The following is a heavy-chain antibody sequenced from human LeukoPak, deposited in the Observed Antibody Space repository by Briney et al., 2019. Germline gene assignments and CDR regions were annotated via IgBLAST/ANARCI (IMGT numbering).Heavy chain of an antibody. Sequence: GGSLRLSCVTSGFTFNSYDMNWVRQAPGKGLEWVAYIGSTGGGSVKYYAGSVDGRFTISRDNAKNSLYLQMNSLRAEDTAVYYCASRIAAAGKRSAFDIWGQGTMVTLSS. CDR2: IGSTGGGSVK. D-gene: IGHD6-13*01. V-gene: IGHV3-48*03. CDR3: ASRIAAAGKRSAFDI. CDR1: GFTFNSYD. J-gene: IGHJ3*02.